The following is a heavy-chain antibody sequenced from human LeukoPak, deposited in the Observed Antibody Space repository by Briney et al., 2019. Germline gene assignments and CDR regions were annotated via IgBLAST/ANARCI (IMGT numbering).Heavy chain of an antibody. D-gene: IGHD3-22*01. V-gene: IGHV3-30*03. CDR1: GFSFSIYG. CDR2: ISYEGSNK. CDR3: ARGGRGSAAVVAPRSFDI. Sequence: PGGSLRLSCAASGFSFSIYGMHWVRQAPGKGLEWVAVISYEGSNKYYADSVKGRFTISRDNSKNTLYLQMNSLRAEDSALYYCARGGRGSAAVVAPRSFDIWGQGTMVTVSS. J-gene: IGHJ3*02.